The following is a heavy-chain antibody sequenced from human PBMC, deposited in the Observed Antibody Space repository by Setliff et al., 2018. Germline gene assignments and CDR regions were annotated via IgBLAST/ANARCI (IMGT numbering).Heavy chain of an antibody. CDR3: ARTCSGSGCYAGLES. CDR2: ILDDGVKK. J-gene: IGHJ4*02. V-gene: IGHV3-30*03. CDR1: GFTFSTYR. D-gene: IGHD2-15*01. Sequence: SPRLSCAASGFTFSTYRMHWVRQAPGKGLEWVAVILDDGVKKYHADSVKGRFTISRDNSKNTLYLQMNSLRPEDTAVYYCARTCSGSGCYAGLESWGQGTPVTVSS.